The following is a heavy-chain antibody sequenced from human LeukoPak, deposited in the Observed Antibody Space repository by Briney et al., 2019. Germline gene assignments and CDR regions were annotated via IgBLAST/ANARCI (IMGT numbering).Heavy chain of an antibody. J-gene: IGHJ6*02. CDR3: ARGMVCGGDCYYYYYYGMDV. D-gene: IGHD2-21*02. Sequence: PGGSLRLSWAASGXTVSSDYMSWVRQAPGKGLEWVYVVYSGGSTYYADSVKGRFTISRDNSKNTLYLQMNSLRAEDTAVYYCARGMVCGGDCYYYYYYGMDVWGQGTTVTVSS. CDR1: GXTVSSDY. V-gene: IGHV3-66*01. CDR2: VYSGGST.